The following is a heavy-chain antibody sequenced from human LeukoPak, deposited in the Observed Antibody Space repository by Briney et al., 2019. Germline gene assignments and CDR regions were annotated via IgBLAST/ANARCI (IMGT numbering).Heavy chain of an antibody. Sequence: SETLSLTCTVSGGSISSGSYYWSWIRQPAGKGLEWIGRIYTSGSTNYNPSLKSRVTISVDTSKSQFSLKLSSVTAADTAVYYCARDVGDTVYYYGMDVWGQGTTVTVSS. CDR1: GGSISSGSYY. CDR3: ARDVGDTVYYYGMDV. J-gene: IGHJ6*02. D-gene: IGHD1-26*01. V-gene: IGHV4-61*02. CDR2: IYTSGST.